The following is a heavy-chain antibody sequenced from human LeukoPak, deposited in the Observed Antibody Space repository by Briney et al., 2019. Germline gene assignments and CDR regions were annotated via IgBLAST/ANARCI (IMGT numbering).Heavy chain of an antibody. Sequence: ASVKVSCKASGYTFTDYYIHWVRQAPGQGLEWMAWMNPNSGGTNYAQKFQGRVTMTRDTSISTAYMELSRLRSDDTAVYYCASGGGCSGGSCYGYYFDYWGQGTLVTVSS. D-gene: IGHD2-15*01. CDR3: ASGGGCSGGSCYGYYFDY. CDR1: GYTFTDYY. V-gene: IGHV1-2*02. J-gene: IGHJ4*02. CDR2: MNPNSGGT.